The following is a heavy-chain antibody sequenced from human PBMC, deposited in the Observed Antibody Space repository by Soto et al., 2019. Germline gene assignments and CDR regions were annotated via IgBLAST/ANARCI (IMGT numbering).Heavy chain of an antibody. CDR3: ARGVGREGVVPAAPYYYYYGMDV. Sequence: PSETLSLTCAVSGGSISSYYWNWIRQPPGKGLEWIGYIYYSGSTNYNPSLKSRVTISVDTSKNQFSLKLSSVTAADTAVYYCARGVGREGVVPAAPYYYYYGMDVWGQGTTVTVSS. CDR1: GGSISSYY. D-gene: IGHD2-2*01. V-gene: IGHV4-59*01. CDR2: IYYSGST. J-gene: IGHJ6*02.